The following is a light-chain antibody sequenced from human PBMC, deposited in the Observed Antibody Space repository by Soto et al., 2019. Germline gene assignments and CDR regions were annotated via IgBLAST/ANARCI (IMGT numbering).Light chain of an antibody. V-gene: IGKV3-20*01. Sequence: EIVLTQSPGTLSLSPGERATLSCGASQSVTSNYLAWYQQKPGQAPRLLIFGASIRVTGIPDRFGGSGSGTDFTLTISRLEPEDFAVYFCQHYGYSPYTFAQGTKVDIK. CDR1: QSVTSNY. J-gene: IGKJ2*01. CDR2: GAS. CDR3: QHYGYSPYT.